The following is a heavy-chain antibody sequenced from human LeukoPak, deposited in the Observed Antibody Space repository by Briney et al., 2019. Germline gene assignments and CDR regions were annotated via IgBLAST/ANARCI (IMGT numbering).Heavy chain of an antibody. CDR3: AGGQGFLIDY. Sequence: GGSLRLSCAASGFTFNTYTMNWVRQAPGKGLEWVSYISGSSGIIDYADSVRGRFTISRDNAKNSLYLQMNSLRAEDTAVYYCAGGQGFLIDYWGQGTLVTVSS. V-gene: IGHV3-48*01. CDR2: ISGSSGII. CDR1: GFTFNTYT. D-gene: IGHD3-3*01. J-gene: IGHJ4*02.